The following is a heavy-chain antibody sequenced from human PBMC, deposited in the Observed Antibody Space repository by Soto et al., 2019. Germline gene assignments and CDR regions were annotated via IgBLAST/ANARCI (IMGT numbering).Heavy chain of an antibody. D-gene: IGHD1-26*01. CDR1: GYTFTRYY. J-gene: IGHJ4*02. CDR2: INPSGGST. CDR3: ARVGIVGARVDY. V-gene: IGHV1-46*03. Sequence: ASVKVSCKASGYTFTRYYMHWVRQAPGQGLEWMGIINPSGGSTSYAQKFQGRVTMTRDTSTSTVYMELSSLRSEDTAVYYCARVGIVGARVDYWGQGTLVTVSS.